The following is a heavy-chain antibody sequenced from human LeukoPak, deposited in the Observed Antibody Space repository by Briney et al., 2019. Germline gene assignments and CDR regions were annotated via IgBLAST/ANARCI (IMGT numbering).Heavy chain of an antibody. V-gene: IGHV1-2*02. J-gene: IGHJ4*02. Sequence: ASVKVSCKASGYTFTGYYMHWVRQAPGQGLEWMGWINPNSGGTNYAQKFQGRVTMTRDTSISTAYMELSRLRSDDTAVYYCARVPSLVLRFLEWYYFDYWGQGTLVTVSS. CDR3: ARVPSLVLRFLEWYYFDY. D-gene: IGHD3-3*01. CDR1: GYTFTGYY. CDR2: INPNSGGT.